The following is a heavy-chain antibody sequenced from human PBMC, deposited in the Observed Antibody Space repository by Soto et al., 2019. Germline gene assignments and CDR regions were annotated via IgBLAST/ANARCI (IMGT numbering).Heavy chain of an antibody. D-gene: IGHD1-1*01. Sequence: SETLSLTCTVSGGSISSGGYYWSWIRQHPGKGLEWIGYIYYSGSTYYNPSLKSRVTISVDTSKNQFSLKLSSVTAADTAVYYCARDIAWNDYYYYGMDVWGQGTTVT. V-gene: IGHV4-31*03. CDR2: IYYSGST. J-gene: IGHJ6*02. CDR3: ARDIAWNDYYYYGMDV. CDR1: GGSISSGGYY.